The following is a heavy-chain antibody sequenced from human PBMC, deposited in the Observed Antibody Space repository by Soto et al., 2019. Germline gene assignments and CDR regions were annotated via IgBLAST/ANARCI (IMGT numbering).Heavy chain of an antibody. CDR1: GYTFTGYY. CDR3: ARVSGSGYYFPPLEGYYFDY. V-gene: IGHV1-2*04. J-gene: IGHJ4*02. D-gene: IGHD3-22*01. Sequence: ASVKVSCKASGYTFTGYYMRWVRQAPGQGLEWMGWINPNSGGTNYAQKFQGWVTMTRDTSISTAYMELSRLRSDDTAVYYCARVSGSGYYFPPLEGYYFDYWGQGTLVTVSS. CDR2: INPNSGGT.